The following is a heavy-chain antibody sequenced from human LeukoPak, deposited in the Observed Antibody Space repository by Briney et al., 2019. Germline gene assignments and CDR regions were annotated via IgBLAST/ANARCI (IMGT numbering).Heavy chain of an antibody. CDR2: ISGSGGST. J-gene: IGHJ4*02. Sequence: GGSLRLSCAASGFTFSSYAMSWVRQAPGKGLEWVSAISGSGGSTYYADSVKGRFTISRDNSKNTLYLQMNSLRAEDTAIYYCAKGGGYRPSREDYRGKGTLVTVSS. V-gene: IGHV3-23*01. CDR1: GFTFSSYA. D-gene: IGHD5-24*01. CDR3: AKGGGYRPSREDY.